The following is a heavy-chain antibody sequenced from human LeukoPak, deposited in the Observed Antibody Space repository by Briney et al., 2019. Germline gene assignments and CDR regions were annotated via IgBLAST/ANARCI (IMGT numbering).Heavy chain of an antibody. CDR2: INHSGST. CDR1: GGSFSGYY. D-gene: IGHD3-10*01. Sequence: PSETLSLTCAVYGGSFSGYYWSWIRQPPGKGLEWIGEINHSGSTNYNPSLKSRVTISVDTSKNQFSLKLTSVTAADTAVYYCATNLYGSGNYFAYWGQGTPVTVSS. CDR3: ATNLYGSGNYFAY. V-gene: IGHV4-34*01. J-gene: IGHJ4*02.